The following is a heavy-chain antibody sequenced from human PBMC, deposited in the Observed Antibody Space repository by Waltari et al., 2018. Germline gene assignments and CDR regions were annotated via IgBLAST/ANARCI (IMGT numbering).Heavy chain of an antibody. J-gene: IGHJ4*02. CDR1: GGSISSYY. CDR3: ARGRSSGWYDNY. Sequence: QVQLQESGPGLVKPSETLSLTCTVSGGSISSYYWSWIRQPPGKGLEWIGYIYYSGSTNYNPPLKSRVTISVDTSKNQFSLKLSSVTAADTAVYYCARGRSSGWYDNYWGQGTLVTVSS. V-gene: IGHV4-59*01. CDR2: IYYSGST. D-gene: IGHD6-19*01.